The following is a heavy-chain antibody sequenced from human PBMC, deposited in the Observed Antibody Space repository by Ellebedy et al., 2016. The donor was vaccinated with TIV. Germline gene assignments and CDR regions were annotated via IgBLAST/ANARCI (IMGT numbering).Heavy chain of an antibody. Sequence: MPSETLSLTFAIYGGSFSDYYWTWIRQPPGKGLEWIGEINRSGSTNYNPSLKSRVTISVDTSKNQFSLKLSSVTAADTAVYYGARPQWPFYWGQGTLVTVSS. CDR3: ARPQWPFY. V-gene: IGHV4-34*01. J-gene: IGHJ4*02. D-gene: IGHD6-19*01. CDR2: INRSGST. CDR1: GGSFSDYY.